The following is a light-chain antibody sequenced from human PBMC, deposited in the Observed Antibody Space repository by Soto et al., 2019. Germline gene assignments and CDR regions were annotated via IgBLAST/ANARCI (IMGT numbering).Light chain of an antibody. Sequence: NFMLTQPHSVSESPGKTVTISCTRSSGSIASNYVQWYQQRPGSAPTTLIYEDDQRPSGVPDRFSGSIDRSSNSASLTISGPKTEDEADYYCQSYDSSNPVVFGGGTKLTVL. CDR2: EDD. CDR1: SGSIASNY. J-gene: IGLJ2*01. CDR3: QSYDSSNPVV. V-gene: IGLV6-57*04.